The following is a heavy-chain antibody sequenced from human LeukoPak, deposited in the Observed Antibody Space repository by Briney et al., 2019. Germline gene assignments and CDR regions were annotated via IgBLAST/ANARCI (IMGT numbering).Heavy chain of an antibody. CDR1: GGSISSGGYY. D-gene: IGHD6-19*01. V-gene: IGHV4-31*03. CDR2: IYYSGST. J-gene: IGHJ5*02. Sequence: SETLSLTCTVSGGSISSGGYYWSWIRQHPGKGLEWIGYIYYSGSTYYNPSLKSRVTISVDTSKNRFSLKLSSVTAADTAVYYCARSAVAAPGNWFDPWGQGTLVTVSS. CDR3: ARSAVAAPGNWFDP.